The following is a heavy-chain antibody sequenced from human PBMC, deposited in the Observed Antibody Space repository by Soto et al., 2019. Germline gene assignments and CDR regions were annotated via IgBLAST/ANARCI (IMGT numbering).Heavy chain of an antibody. V-gene: IGHV3-30-3*01. D-gene: IGHD3-16*01. CDR1: GFTFSSYA. J-gene: IGHJ6*02. CDR3: ARETQGRYYYYYYGMDV. Sequence: GGSLRLSCAASGFTFSSYAMHWVRQAPGKGLEWVAVISYDGSNKYYADSVKGRFTISRDNSKNTLYLQMNSLRAEDTAVYYCARETQGRYYYYYYGMDVWGQGTTVTVSS. CDR2: ISYDGSNK.